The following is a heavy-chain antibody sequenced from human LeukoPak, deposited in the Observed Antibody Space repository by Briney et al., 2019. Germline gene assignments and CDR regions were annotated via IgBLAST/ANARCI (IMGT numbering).Heavy chain of an antibody. CDR3: TTSQTRGYSLYYYYYYTDV. V-gene: IGHV3-15*01. Sequence: PGGSLRLSCAASGFTFSNAWMSWVRQAPGKGLEWVGRIKSKTDGGTTDYAAPVKGRFTISRDDSKNTLYLQMNSLKTEDTAVYYCTTSQTRGYSLYYYYYYTDVWGKGTTVTVSS. J-gene: IGHJ6*03. CDR2: IKSKTDGGTT. CDR1: GFTFSNAW. D-gene: IGHD3-22*01.